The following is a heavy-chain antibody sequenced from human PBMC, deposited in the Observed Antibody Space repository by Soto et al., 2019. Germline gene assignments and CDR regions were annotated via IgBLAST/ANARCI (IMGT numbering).Heavy chain of an antibody. CDR3: ARDTPRIAAAAPYYFDY. D-gene: IGHD6-13*01. V-gene: IGHV3-48*03. J-gene: IGHJ4*02. Sequence: PGGSLRLSCAASGFTFSSYEMNWVRQAPGKGLEWVSYISSSGSTIYYADSVKGRFTISRDNAKNSLYLQMNSLRAEDTAVYYCARDTPRIAAAAPYYFDYWGQGTLVTVSS. CDR1: GFTFSSYE. CDR2: ISSSGSTI.